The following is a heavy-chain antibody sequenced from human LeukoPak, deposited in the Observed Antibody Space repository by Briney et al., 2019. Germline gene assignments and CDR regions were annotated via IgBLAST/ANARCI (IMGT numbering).Heavy chain of an antibody. Sequence: SQTLSLTCTVSGGSISSGGYYWSWLRQHPGKGLEWIGYIYYSGSTYYNPSLKSRVTISVDTSKNQFSLKLSSVTAADTAVYYCARDTYCSSTSCHGDYGMDVWGQGTTVTVSS. V-gene: IGHV4-31*03. J-gene: IGHJ6*02. CDR3: ARDTYCSSTSCHGDYGMDV. D-gene: IGHD2-2*01. CDR1: GGSISSGGYY. CDR2: IYYSGST.